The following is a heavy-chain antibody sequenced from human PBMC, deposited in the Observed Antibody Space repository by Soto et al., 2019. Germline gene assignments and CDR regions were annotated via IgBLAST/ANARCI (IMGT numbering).Heavy chain of an antibody. D-gene: IGHD1-26*01. J-gene: IGHJ4*02. CDR1: GFTFSSYA. CDR3: EKGLYSGSYFDY. Sequence: EVQLLESGGGLVQPGGSLRLSCGASGFTFSSYAMTWVRQAPGKGLEWVSAISGSGGSTYYADSVKGQFTISRDNSKNTLSLKMNSLSAEDTAVYYCEKGLYSGSYFDYWGQGTLVTVSS. V-gene: IGHV3-23*01. CDR2: ISGSGGST.